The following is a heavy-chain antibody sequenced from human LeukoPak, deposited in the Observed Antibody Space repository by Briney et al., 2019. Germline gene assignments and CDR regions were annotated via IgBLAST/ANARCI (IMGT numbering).Heavy chain of an antibody. D-gene: IGHD1-7*01. CDR1: AFTFSTYT. Sequence: PGGSLRLSCAASAFTFSTYTMHWVRQAPGKGLEWVAVISFDGTDKYSADSVKGRFAVSRDNSKNTLYLQMNSLSAEDTAVYYCARGALNYSVWDAVDIWGHGTRVTVSS. CDR2: ISFDGTDK. CDR3: ARGALNYSVWDAVDI. J-gene: IGHJ3*02. V-gene: IGHV3-30*09.